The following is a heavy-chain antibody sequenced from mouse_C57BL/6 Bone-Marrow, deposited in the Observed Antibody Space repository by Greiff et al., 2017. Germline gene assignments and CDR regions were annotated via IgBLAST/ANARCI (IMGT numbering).Heavy chain of an antibody. D-gene: IGHD2-12*01. Sequence: EVQLVESGGGLVQPKGSLKLSCAASGFSFNTYAMNWVRQAPGKGLEWVARIRSKSDNYATYYADSVKDRFTISRDDSESMLYLQMNNLKTEDTAMYYCVSSPYDRLYYAMDYWGQGTSVTVSS. CDR2: IRSKSDNYAT. CDR1: GFSFNTYA. V-gene: IGHV10-1*01. CDR3: VSSPYDRLYYAMDY. J-gene: IGHJ4*01.